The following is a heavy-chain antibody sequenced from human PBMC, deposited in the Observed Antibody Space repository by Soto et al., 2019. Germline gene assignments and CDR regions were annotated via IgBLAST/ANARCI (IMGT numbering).Heavy chain of an antibody. J-gene: IGHJ5*02. V-gene: IGHV1-3*01. D-gene: IGHD2-15*01. Sequence: QVQLVQSGAEVKKPGASVKVSCKASGYTFTSYAMHWVRQAPGQRLEWMGLINAGNGNTKYSQKFQSRVTITRDTSASTAYMELSSLRSEDTDVYYCARGSVVGFDPWGQGTLVTVSS. CDR2: INAGNGNT. CDR3: ARGSVVGFDP. CDR1: GYTFTSYA.